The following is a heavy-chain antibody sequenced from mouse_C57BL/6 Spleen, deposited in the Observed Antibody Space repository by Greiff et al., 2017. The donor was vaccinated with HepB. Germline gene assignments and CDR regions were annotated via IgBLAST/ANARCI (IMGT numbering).Heavy chain of an antibody. CDR2: IYPGDGDT. J-gene: IGHJ2*01. CDR1: GYAFSSSW. V-gene: IGHV1-82*01. Sequence: QVQLQQSGPELVKPGASVKISCKASGYAFSSSWMNWVKQRPGKGLEWIGRIYPGDGDTNYNGKFKGKATLTADKSSGTAYMQLSSLTSEDSAVYFCARWGYDYDGYYFDYWGQGTTLTVSS. D-gene: IGHD2-4*01. CDR3: ARWGYDYDGYYFDY.